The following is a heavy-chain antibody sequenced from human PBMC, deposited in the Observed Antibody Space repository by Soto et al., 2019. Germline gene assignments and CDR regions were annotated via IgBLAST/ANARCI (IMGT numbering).Heavy chain of an antibody. CDR1: GFTFSNYP. CDR2: ISYGGTYK. Sequence: GGSLRLSCAASGFTFSNYPMHWVRQAPGQGLEWVAVISYGGTYKYYADSLKGRFTISRDDSKNTLYLQMNSLSAEDTAVYYCTRDGGPLSYAGYFDYWGQGTLVTVSS. V-gene: IGHV3-30*03. J-gene: IGHJ4*03. D-gene: IGHD3-10*01. CDR3: TRDGGPLSYAGYFDY.